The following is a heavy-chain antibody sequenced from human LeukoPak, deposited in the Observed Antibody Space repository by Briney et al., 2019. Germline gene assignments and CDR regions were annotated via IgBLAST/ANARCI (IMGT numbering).Heavy chain of an antibody. J-gene: IGHJ4*02. CDR3: AKDARRTSGWYFFDY. V-gene: IGHV3-23*01. D-gene: IGHD6-19*01. CDR2: ISDSGSLT. CDR1: GFSFSDYY. Sequence: PGGSLRLSCEASGFSFSDYYMSWIRQAPGKGLEWVSVISDSGSLTYYADSVKGRFTISRDNSKNTLFLQMNSLRAEDTAVYYCAKDARRTSGWYFFDYWGQGTLVTVSS.